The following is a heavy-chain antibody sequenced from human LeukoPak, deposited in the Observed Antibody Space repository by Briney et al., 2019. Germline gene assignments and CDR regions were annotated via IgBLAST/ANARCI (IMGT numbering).Heavy chain of an antibody. CDR1: GFTFSSYA. Sequence: GGSQRLSCAASGFTFSSYAMSWVRQAPGKGLEWVSAISGSGGSTYYADSVKGRFTISRDNSKNTLYLQMNSLRAEDTAVYYCAKDISSWYSFIDYWGQGTLVTVSS. V-gene: IGHV3-23*01. J-gene: IGHJ4*02. CDR3: AKDISSWYSFIDY. CDR2: ISGSGGST. D-gene: IGHD6-13*01.